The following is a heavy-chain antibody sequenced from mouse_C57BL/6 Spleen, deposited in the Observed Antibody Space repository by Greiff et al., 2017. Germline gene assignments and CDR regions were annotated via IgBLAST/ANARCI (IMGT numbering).Heavy chain of an antibody. CDR1: GYTFTDYE. CDR2: IDPETGGT. D-gene: IGHD1-1*02. V-gene: IGHV1-15*01. J-gene: IGHJ2*01. CDR3: TRSRWDFDY. Sequence: QVHVKQSGAELVRPGASVTLSCKASGYTFTDYEMHWVKQTPVHGLEWIGAIDPETGGTAYNQKFKGKAILTADKSSSTAYMELRSLTSEDSAVYYCTRSRWDFDYWGQGTTLTVSS.